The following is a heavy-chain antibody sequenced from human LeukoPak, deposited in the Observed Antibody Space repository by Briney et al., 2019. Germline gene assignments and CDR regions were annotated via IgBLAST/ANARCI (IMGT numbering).Heavy chain of an antibody. CDR3: GKRGYSSSWQWIDY. V-gene: IGHV3-30*18. CDR2: ISYDGRNQ. CDR1: GFTFSNYG. D-gene: IGHD6-13*01. J-gene: IGHJ4*02. Sequence: GGSLRLSCAASGFTFSNYGMHWVRQVPGKGLEWVAVISYDGRNQYYAGSVKGRFTISRDNSKNTLSLQMNSLTAEDTAMYYCGKRGYSSSWQWIDYWGQGTLVTVSS.